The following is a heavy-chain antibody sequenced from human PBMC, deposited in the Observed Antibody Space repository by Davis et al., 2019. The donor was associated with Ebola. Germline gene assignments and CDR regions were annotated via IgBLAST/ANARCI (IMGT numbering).Heavy chain of an antibody. Sequence: GESLKISCAASGFTFSNAWMNWVRQAPGKGLEWVANIKQDGSEKYYVDSVKGRFTISRDNAKNSLYLQMNSLRAEDTAVYYCARVNRKSWSYSYWGQGTLVTVSS. CDR3: ARVNRKSWSYSY. J-gene: IGHJ4*02. CDR2: IKQDGSEK. D-gene: IGHD3-10*01. V-gene: IGHV3-7*03. CDR1: GFTFSNAW.